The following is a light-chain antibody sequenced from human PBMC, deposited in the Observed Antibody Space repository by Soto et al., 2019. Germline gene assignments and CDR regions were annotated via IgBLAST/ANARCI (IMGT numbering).Light chain of an antibody. J-gene: IGLJ1*01. Sequence: ALTQPASVSGSPGQSITISCTGTSSDVGGYNFVSWYQQHPGKAPKLMIYDVINRPSGVPNRFSGSKSGNTASLTISGLQAEDEADYYCNSCTSTNTYVFGTGTKVTVL. CDR1: SSDVGGYNF. CDR3: NSCTSTNTYV. V-gene: IGLV2-14*03. CDR2: DVI.